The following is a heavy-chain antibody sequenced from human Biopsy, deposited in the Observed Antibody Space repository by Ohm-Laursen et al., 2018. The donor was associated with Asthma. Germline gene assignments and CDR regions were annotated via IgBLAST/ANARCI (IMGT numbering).Heavy chain of an antibody. CDR2: IILIFGPT. CDR1: GYTFTSYY. J-gene: IGHJ4*02. V-gene: IGHV1-46*01. Sequence: SSVKVSCKVSGYTFTSYYIHWVRQAPGQGLEWMGRIILIFGPTNYAQKFLGRVTVTRDTSTSTVYMELSSLRSEDTAVYCCALSQFDYWGQGTLLTVSS. CDR3: ALSQFDY.